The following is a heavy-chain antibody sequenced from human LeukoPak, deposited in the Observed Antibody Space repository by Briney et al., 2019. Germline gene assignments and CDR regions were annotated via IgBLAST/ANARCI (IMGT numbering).Heavy chain of an antibody. J-gene: IGHJ4*02. CDR3: TRDHPIAAAGTFDY. CDR1: GFTFGDYA. V-gene: IGHV3-49*04. Sequence: PGGSLRLSCTASGFTFGDYAMSWVRQAPGKGLEWVGFIRSKAYGGTTEYAASVRGRFTISRDDSKSIAYLQMNSLKTKDTAVYYCTRDHPIAAAGTFDYWGQGTLVTVSS. CDR2: IRSKAYGGTT. D-gene: IGHD6-13*01.